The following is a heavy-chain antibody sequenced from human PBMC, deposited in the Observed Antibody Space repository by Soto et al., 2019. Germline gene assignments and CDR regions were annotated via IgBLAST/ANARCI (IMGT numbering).Heavy chain of an antibody. J-gene: IGHJ6*02. CDR3: ARGDSTDCSNGVCSFFYNHDMDV. CDR2: INPKSGGT. D-gene: IGHD2-8*01. CDR1: GYTLTDLS. V-gene: IGHV1-2*04. Sequence: GASVKLSCKVSGYTLTDLSMHWVRQAPRQGLEWLGRINPKSGGTSTAQKFQGWVTMTTDTSISTASMELTRLTSDDTAIYYCARGDSTDCSNGVCSFFYNHDMDVWGQGTTVTVSS.